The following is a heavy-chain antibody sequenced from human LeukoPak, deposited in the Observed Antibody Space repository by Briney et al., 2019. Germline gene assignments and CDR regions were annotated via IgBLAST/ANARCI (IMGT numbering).Heavy chain of an antibody. Sequence: ASVKVPCKASGYTFTSYGISWVRQAPGQGLEWMGWISAYNGNTNYAQKLQGRVTMTTDTSTSTAYMELRSLRSDDTAVYYCARVTYDYVWGSYRPLDYWGQGTLVTVSS. CDR2: ISAYNGNT. CDR1: GYTFTSYG. V-gene: IGHV1-18*01. D-gene: IGHD3-16*02. J-gene: IGHJ4*02. CDR3: ARVTYDYVWGSYRPLDY.